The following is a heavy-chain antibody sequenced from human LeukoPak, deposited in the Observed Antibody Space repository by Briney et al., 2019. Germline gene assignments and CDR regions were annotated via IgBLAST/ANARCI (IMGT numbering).Heavy chain of an antibody. J-gene: IGHJ1*01. Sequence: ASVKVSCKASGYTFTGYYMHWVRQAPGQGLEWMGWINPNSGGTNYAQKFQGRVTMTRDTSISTAYMELSRLRSDDTAVYYCARVHCSSTSCYEIQHWGQGTLVTVSS. CDR2: INPNSGGT. D-gene: IGHD2-2*01. CDR3: ARVHCSSTSCYEIQH. V-gene: IGHV1-2*02. CDR1: GYTFTGYY.